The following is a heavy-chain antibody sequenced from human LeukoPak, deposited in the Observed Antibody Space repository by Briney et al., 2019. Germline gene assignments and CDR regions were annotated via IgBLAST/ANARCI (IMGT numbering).Heavy chain of an antibody. J-gene: IGHJ6*03. CDR1: GYTFTSYD. V-gene: IGHV1-8*02. CDR2: MNPNSGNT. Sequence: ASVKVSCKASGYTFTSYDINWVRQATGQGLEWMGWMNPNSGNTGYAQKFQGRVTMTRNTSISTAYMELSSLRSEDTAVYYCARGRYYGSGSEVYYYYYMDVWGKGTTVTISS. D-gene: IGHD3-10*01. CDR3: ARGRYYGSGSEVYYYYYMDV.